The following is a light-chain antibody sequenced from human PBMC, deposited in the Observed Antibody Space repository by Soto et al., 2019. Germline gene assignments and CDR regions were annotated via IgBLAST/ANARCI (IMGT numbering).Light chain of an antibody. J-gene: IGLJ2*01. V-gene: IGLV1-47*01. Sequence: QSVLTQPPSASGTPGHNVTISCSGSSSNIENNFLYWYQQLPGAAPKLLIYRNNQRPSVVPDRFSGSKSGTSASLAISGLRSEDEADYYCSVWDDSLRSVVFGGGTQLTVL. CDR3: SVWDDSLRSVV. CDR2: RNN. CDR1: SSNIENNF.